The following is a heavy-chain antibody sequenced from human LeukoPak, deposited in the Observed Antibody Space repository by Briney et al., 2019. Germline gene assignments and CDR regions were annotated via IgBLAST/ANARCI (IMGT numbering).Heavy chain of an antibody. CDR2: INSDGSST. CDR1: EFTFSNHW. J-gene: IGHJ3*02. Sequence: PGGSLRLSCAASEFTFSNHWMHWVRQAPGKGLVWVPRINSDGSSTSYADSVKGRFTISRDNAKNTLYLQMNSLRVEDTAVYYCARGFTIFGVVNDGFDIWGQGTTVTVSS. V-gene: IGHV3-74*01. D-gene: IGHD3-3*01. CDR3: ARGFTIFGVVNDGFDI.